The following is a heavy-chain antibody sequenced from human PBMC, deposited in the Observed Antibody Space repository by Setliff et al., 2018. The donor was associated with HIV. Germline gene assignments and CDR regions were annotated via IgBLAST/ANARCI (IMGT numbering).Heavy chain of an antibody. V-gene: IGHV1-46*01. CDR2: INPGGGST. D-gene: IGHD3-10*01. CDR1: GYTFTSYY. CDR3: AKVMSITMVRGALGN. J-gene: IGHJ4*02. Sequence: ASVKVSCKASGYTFTSYYMHWVRQAPGQGLEWMGVINPGGGSTTYAQKFQGRVTMTRDTSTSTVYMELSSLRSQDTAMYYCAKVMSITMVRGALGNWGQGTLVTVSS.